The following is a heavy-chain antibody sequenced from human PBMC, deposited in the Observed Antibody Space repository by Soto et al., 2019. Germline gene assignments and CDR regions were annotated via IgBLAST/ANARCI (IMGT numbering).Heavy chain of an antibody. CDR1: GFTFSSYG. J-gene: IGHJ4*02. V-gene: IGHV3-33*01. D-gene: IGHD5-12*01. Sequence: GGSLRLSCAASGFTFSSYGMHWVRQAPGKGLEWVAVIWYDGSNKYYADSVKGRFTISRDNSKNTLYLQMNSLRAEDTAVYYCARVLRDGYNWVFAYWGQGTLVTVS. CDR3: ARVLRDGYNWVFAY. CDR2: IWYDGSNK.